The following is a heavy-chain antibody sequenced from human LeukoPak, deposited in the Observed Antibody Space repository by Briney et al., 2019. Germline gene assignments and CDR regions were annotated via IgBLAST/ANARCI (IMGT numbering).Heavy chain of an antibody. D-gene: IGHD5-18*01. Sequence: PSETLSLTCTVSGGSISSFYWTWIQQPPGKGLEWIGYIYYSGSSNYNPSLKSRVSISVDTSKNQFSLKLSSVTAADTAVYYCARVGYSYGPQWFDPWGQGTLVTVSS. V-gene: IGHV4-59*01. CDR1: GGSISSFY. CDR3: ARVGYSYGPQWFDP. CDR2: IYYSGSS. J-gene: IGHJ5*02.